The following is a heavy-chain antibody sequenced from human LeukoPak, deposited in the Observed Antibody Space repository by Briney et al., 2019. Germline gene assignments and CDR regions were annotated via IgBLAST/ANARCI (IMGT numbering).Heavy chain of an antibody. CDR1: GFTLSTYW. CDR2: INQDGSEK. Sequence: PGGSLRLSCVASGFTLSTYWMSWVRQAPGKGLEWVANINQDGSEKYYVDSVKGRFTISRDNAKNSLYLQMNSLRAEDTAVYYCARDYSSGSFLPDYFDYWGQGTLVTVSS. J-gene: IGHJ4*02. CDR3: ARDYSSGSFLPDYFDY. D-gene: IGHD3-22*01. V-gene: IGHV3-7*01.